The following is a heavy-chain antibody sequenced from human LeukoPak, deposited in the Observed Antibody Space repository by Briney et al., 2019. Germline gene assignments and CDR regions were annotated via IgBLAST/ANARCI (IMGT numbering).Heavy chain of an antibody. V-gene: IGHV3-23*01. CDR3: ARNENSGWGYFDY. J-gene: IGHJ4*02. Sequence: GGSLRLSCAASRFTFNSYAMSWVRQAPGKGLEWVSVIGGSNGITFYVGSVKGRFTISRDNSKDTLYLQVNSLRAEDTAVYYCARNENSGWGYFDYWGQGTLVTVSS. CDR1: RFTFNSYA. CDR2: IGGSNGIT. D-gene: IGHD5-12*01.